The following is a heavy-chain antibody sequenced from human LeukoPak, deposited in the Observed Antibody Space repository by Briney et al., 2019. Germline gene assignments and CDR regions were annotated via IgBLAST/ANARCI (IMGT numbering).Heavy chain of an antibody. CDR3: ARAPTSGPSDAFDI. CDR2: ISSSSSTI. Sequence: GGSLRLSXAASGFTFSSYSMNWVRQAPGKGLEWVSYISSSSSTIYYADSVKGRFTISRDNAKNSLYLQMSSLRAEDTAVYYCARAPTSGPSDAFDIWGQGTMVTVSS. CDR1: GFTFSSYS. J-gene: IGHJ3*02. D-gene: IGHD2-2*01. V-gene: IGHV3-48*01.